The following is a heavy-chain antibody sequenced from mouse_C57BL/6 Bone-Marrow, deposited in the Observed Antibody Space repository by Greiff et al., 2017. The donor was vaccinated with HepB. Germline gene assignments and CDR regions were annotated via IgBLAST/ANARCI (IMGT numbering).Heavy chain of an antibody. CDR3: ARRGTGERDMDY. V-gene: IGHV5-2*01. CDR1: EYEFPSHD. D-gene: IGHD3-3*01. CDR2: INSDGGST. J-gene: IGHJ4*01. Sequence: EVKLMESGGGLVQPGESLKLSCESYEYEFPSHDMSWVRKTPEKRLELVAAINSDGGSTYYPDTMERRFIISRDNTNKTLYLQMSSLRSEDTALYYCARRGTGERDMDYWGQGTSVTVSS.